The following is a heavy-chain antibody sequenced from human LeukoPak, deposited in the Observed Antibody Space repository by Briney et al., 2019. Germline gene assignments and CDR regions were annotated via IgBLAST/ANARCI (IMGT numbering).Heavy chain of an antibody. J-gene: IGHJ4*02. CDR3: VRGGCKSTSCYDS. CDR2: IWYDGSEK. Sequence: GRSLRLSCAASGFNFGSYGMHWVRQAPDKGLEWLAVIWYDGSEKYYADSVKGQFTISRDNAKNTLYLQVSSLTVGDTALYYCVRGGCKSTSCYDSWGQGTLVTVSS. V-gene: IGHV3-33*01. D-gene: IGHD2-2*01. CDR1: GFNFGSYG.